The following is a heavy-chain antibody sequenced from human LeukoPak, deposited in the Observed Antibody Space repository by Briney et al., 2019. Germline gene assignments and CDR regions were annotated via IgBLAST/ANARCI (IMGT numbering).Heavy chain of an antibody. CDR1: GFTFSSYS. D-gene: IGHD3-22*01. CDR3: VRDWGYDSSGYWQKYFDT. CDR2: VNSDGSST. Sequence: GGSLRLSCAASGFTFSSYSMNWVRQAPGKGLVWVSRVNSDGSSTTYADSVKGRFTISRDNAKNTLYLQMNSLRAEDTAVYYCVRDWGYDSSGYWQKYFDTWGQGTLVTVSS. J-gene: IGHJ4*02. V-gene: IGHV3-74*01.